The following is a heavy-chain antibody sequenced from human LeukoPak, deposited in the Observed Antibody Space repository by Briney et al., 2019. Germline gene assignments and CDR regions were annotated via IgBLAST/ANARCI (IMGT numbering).Heavy chain of an antibody. CDR1: GFTFSSYA. Sequence: TGGSLRLSCAASGFTFSSYAMSWVRQAPGKGLEWVSSISSSSSYIYYADSVKGRFTISRDNAKNSLYLQMNSLRAEDTAVYYCASAAPFDYWGQGTLVTVSS. J-gene: IGHJ4*02. V-gene: IGHV3-21*01. D-gene: IGHD6-6*01. CDR3: ASAAPFDY. CDR2: ISSSSSYI.